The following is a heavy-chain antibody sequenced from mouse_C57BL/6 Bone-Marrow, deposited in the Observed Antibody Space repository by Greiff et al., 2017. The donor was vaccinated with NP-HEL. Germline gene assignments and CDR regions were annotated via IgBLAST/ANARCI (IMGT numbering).Heavy chain of an antibody. Sequence: EVKLMESGGGLVQPGGSLKLSCAASGFTFSDYYMYWVRQTPEKRLEWVAYISNGGGSTYYPATVKGRFTISRDNAKNTLYLQMSRLKSEDTAMYYCARQDYWGQGTLVTVSA. CDR1: GFTFSDYY. J-gene: IGHJ3*01. CDR2: ISNGGGST. V-gene: IGHV5-12*01. CDR3: ARQDY.